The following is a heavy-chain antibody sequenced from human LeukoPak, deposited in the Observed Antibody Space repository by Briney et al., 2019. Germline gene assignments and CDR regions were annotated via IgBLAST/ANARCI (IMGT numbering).Heavy chain of an antibody. Sequence: ASVKVSCKACGYTFTSYYMHWVRQAPGQGLEWMGIINPSGGRTSYAQKFQGRVTMTTNTSTSTVYMELSSLRSEDTAVYYCARDRITIFGVVDKPDAFDIWGQGTMVTVSS. CDR2: INPSGGRT. D-gene: IGHD3-3*01. CDR3: ARDRITIFGVVDKPDAFDI. CDR1: GYTFTSYY. J-gene: IGHJ3*02. V-gene: IGHV1-46*01.